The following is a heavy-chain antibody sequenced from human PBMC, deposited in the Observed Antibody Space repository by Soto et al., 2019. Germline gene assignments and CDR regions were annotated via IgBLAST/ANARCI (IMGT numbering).Heavy chain of an antibody. CDR1: GGSISSDYYY. CDR2: IYYSGRT. CDR3: AGELSNAPDYFDF. Sequence: SETLSLTCTVSGGSISSDYYYWSWIRQPPGKGLEWIGYIYYSGRTAYNPSLKSRIIISIDTSKNQFSLSLNSLNAADTAVYYCAGELSNAPDYFDFWGLGTLVTVSS. D-gene: IGHD3-3*02. V-gene: IGHV4-30-4*01. J-gene: IGHJ4*02.